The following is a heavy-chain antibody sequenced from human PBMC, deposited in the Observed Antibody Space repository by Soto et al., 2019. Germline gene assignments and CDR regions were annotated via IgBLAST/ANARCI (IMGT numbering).Heavy chain of an antibody. CDR1: GNTFSSYT. Sequence: QVQLVQSGAEVKKPGSSVKVSCKASGNTFSSYTISWVRQAPGQGLEWMGRIIPILGTANYAQKFQGRVTSTADKSTSTAYMQLSSLTSEDTAVSYCARDNGDKTYYFYGMHVWGLGTTVTVSS. D-gene: IGHD4-17*01. CDR2: IIPILGTA. J-gene: IGHJ6*02. CDR3: ARDNGDKTYYFYGMHV. V-gene: IGHV1-69*08.